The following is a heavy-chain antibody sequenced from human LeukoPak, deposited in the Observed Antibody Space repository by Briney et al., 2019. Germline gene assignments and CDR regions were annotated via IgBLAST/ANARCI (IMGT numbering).Heavy chain of an antibody. CDR1: GYTFTRYG. D-gene: IGHD3-10*01. J-gene: IGHJ3*02. Sequence: ASVKVSCKASGYTFTRYGISWVRQSPGQGLEWMGWISAYNGNTNYAQKLQGRVTMTTDTSTSTAYMELRSLRSDDTAVYYCAGDQDYYGSGSFYAFDIWGQGTMVTVSS. CDR3: AGDQDYYGSGSFYAFDI. CDR2: ISAYNGNT. V-gene: IGHV1-18*01.